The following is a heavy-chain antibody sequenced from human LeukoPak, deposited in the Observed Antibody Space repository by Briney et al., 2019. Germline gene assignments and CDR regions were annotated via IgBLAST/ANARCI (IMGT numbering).Heavy chain of an antibody. J-gene: IGHJ4*02. V-gene: IGHV3-23*01. CDR2: LSRDGETR. Sequence: GGSLRLPCTGSGFPFNMFSMNWVRQAPGQGLEWVSGLSRDGETRTYADSVKGRFTVSRDASKNTVFLQMNDLRPEDTAVYYCAKQQRIRHCSEGVCMEGYYFDYWGQGSLVTVSS. CDR3: AKQQRIRHCSEGVCMEGYYFDY. CDR1: GFPFNMFS. D-gene: IGHD2-8*01.